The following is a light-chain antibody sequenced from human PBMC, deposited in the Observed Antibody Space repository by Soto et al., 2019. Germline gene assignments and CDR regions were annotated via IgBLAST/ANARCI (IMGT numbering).Light chain of an antibody. CDR2: EVN. J-gene: IGLJ1*01. CDR3: SSYAGSSNV. Sequence: LTQPASVSGSLGQSITISCTGSRSDVGTYNLVSWYQVHPGKAPQLLIYEVNKRPSGVPDRFSGSKSGNTASLTVSGLQAEDEADYYCSSYAGSSNVFGTGTKVTVL. CDR1: RSDVGTYNL. V-gene: IGLV2-14*02.